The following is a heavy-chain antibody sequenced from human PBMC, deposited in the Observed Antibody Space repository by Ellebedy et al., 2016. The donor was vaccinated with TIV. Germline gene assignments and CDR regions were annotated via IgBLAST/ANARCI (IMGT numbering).Heavy chain of an antibody. V-gene: IGHV3-23*01. J-gene: IGHJ4*02. CDR2: ISGGVGTT. D-gene: IGHD2-15*01. Sequence: GESLKISCAASGFTFSNYVLSWVRQAPGTGLEWVSSISGGVGTTYYADSVKGRFTISRDNSKNTLYLQMNILRAEDTAVYYYAKGYSGSCYWEAYWGQGTLVTVSS. CDR3: AKGYSGSCYWEAY. CDR1: GFTFSNYV.